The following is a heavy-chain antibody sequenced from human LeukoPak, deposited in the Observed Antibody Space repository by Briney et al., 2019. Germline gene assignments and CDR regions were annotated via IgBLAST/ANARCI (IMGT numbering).Heavy chain of an antibody. Sequence: SETLSLTCTVSGGSISCYHWSWIRQPPGKGLEWIGYIYYTGSTNYNPSLRSRVTISVDTSKNQFSLKLSSVTAADTAVYYCARLDGYSSSWYVNYWGQGSLVTVSS. D-gene: IGHD6-13*01. CDR3: ARLDGYSSSWYVNY. J-gene: IGHJ4*02. V-gene: IGHV4-59*01. CDR1: GGSISCYH. CDR2: IYYTGST.